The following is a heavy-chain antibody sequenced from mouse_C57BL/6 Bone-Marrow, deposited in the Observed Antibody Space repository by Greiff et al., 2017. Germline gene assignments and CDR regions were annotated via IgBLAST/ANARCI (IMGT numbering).Heavy chain of an antibody. V-gene: IGHV1-55*01. CDR1: GYTFTSYW. CDR2: IYPGSGST. J-gene: IGHJ1*03. Sequence: VQLQQPGAELVKPGASVKMSCTASGYTFTSYWITWVKQRPGQGLEWIGDIYPGSGSTNYNEKFKSKATLTVDTSSSTAYMQLSSLTSEDSAVYYCARPYYSNDWYFDVGGRGTTVTVSS. D-gene: IGHD2-5*01. CDR3: ARPYYSNDWYFDV.